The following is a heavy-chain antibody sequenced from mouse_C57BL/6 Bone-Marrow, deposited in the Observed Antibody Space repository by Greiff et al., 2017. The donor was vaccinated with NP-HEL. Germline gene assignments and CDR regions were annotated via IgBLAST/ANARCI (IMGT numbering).Heavy chain of an antibody. J-gene: IGHJ3*01. D-gene: IGHD1-1*01. CDR2: IDPETGGT. CDR3: TSGGYYGSSWAWFAY. Sequence: VQLQQSGAELVRPGASVTLSCKASGYTFTDYEMHWVKQTPVHGLEWIGAIDPETGGTASNQKFKGKATLTADKSSSTAYMELRSLTSEDTAVCYCTSGGYYGSSWAWFAYWGQGTLVTVSA. CDR1: GYTFTDYE. V-gene: IGHV1-15*01.